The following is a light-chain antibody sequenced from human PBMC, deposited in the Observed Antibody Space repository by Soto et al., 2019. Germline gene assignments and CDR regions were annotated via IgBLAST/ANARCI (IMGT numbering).Light chain of an antibody. V-gene: IGKV1-9*01. J-gene: IGKJ3*01. CDR2: AAS. Sequence: DIQLTQSPSFLSASVGDRVTITCRASQGISSYLAWYQQKPGKAPKLLIYAASTLQSGVPSRFSGSGSGTESTLTISSLQPEEFATYYCQQLNSYPRTFGPGTKVDIK. CDR3: QQLNSYPRT. CDR1: QGISSY.